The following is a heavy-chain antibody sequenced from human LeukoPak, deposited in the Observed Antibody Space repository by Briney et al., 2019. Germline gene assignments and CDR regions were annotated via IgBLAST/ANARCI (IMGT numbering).Heavy chain of an antibody. CDR2: IHYSGST. D-gene: IGHD6-19*01. CDR1: GGPIRSYY. V-gene: IGHV4-59*01. Sequence: SETLSLTCTVSGGPIRSYYWSWMRQPPGKGLEWIGNIHYSGSTNYNPSLNSRLTILVDTSKNQFSLKLTSVTAADTAVYYCAREQWLAGDAFDIWGQGTMVTVSS. J-gene: IGHJ3*02. CDR3: AREQWLAGDAFDI.